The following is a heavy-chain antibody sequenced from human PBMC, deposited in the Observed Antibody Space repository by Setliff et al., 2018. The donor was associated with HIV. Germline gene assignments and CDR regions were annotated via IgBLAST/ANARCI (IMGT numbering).Heavy chain of an antibody. V-gene: IGHV3-15*01. J-gene: IGHJ5*02. CDR2: IKSKTDGGTT. D-gene: IGHD5-18*01. Sequence: ETLSLTCAVYGGSFSDNYWSWIRQSPGKGLEWVGRIKSKTDGGTTEYAAPVKGRFTISRDDSKNTLYLQMNSLKTEDTAVYYCTTDEGYSYGPWGQGTLVTVSS. CDR1: GGSFSDNY. CDR3: TTDEGYSYGP.